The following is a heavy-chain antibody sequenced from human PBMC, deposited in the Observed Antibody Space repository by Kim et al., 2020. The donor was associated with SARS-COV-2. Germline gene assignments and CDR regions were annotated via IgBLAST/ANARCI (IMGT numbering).Heavy chain of an antibody. CDR1: GYTFTSYA. CDR2: INTNTGNP. D-gene: IGHD6-19*01. CDR3: ARGGTETEYSSGWYPGWFDP. V-gene: IGHV7-4-1*02. J-gene: IGHJ5*02. Sequence: ASVKVSCKASGYTFTSYAMNWVRQAPGQGLEWMGWINTNTGNPTYAQGFTGRFVFSLDTSVSTAYLQISSLKAEDTAVYYCARGGTETEYSSGWYPGWFDPRGHGTLV.